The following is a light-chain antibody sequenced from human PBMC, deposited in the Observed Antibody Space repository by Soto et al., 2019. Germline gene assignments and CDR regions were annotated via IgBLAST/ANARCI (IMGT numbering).Light chain of an antibody. CDR3: QQYGTSPLT. J-gene: IGKJ4*01. V-gene: IGKV3-20*01. Sequence: EIVFAQSPGTLSLSPGQRATLSCRASQSVRGSSLAWYQQKPGQPPRLLIYGASSRATGIPARFSGGGSGTDFSLTISRLETEDFSVYYCQQYGTSPLTFGGGTKVDIK. CDR1: QSVRGSS. CDR2: GAS.